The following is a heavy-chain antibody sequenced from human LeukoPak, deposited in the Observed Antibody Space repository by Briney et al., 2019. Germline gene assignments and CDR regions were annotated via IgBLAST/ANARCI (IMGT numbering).Heavy chain of an antibody. J-gene: IGHJ5*02. CDR1: GGSFSGYY. V-gene: IGHV4-34*01. CDR3: ARGRWFDP. Sequence: PSETLSLTCAVYGGSFSGYYWSWIRQPPGKGLEWIGEINHSGSTNYNPSLKSRVTISVDTSKNQFSLKLSSVTAADTAVYYCARGRWFDPWGQGILVTVSS. CDR2: INHSGST.